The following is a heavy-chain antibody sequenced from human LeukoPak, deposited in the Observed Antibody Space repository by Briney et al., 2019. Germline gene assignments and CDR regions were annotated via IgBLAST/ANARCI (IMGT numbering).Heavy chain of an antibody. Sequence: GGSLRLSCAASGFTFSNAWMSWVRQAPGKGLEWVGRIKSKTDGGTTDYAAPVKGRFTISRDDSKSIAYLQMNSLKTEDTAVYYCTRAIGSGWPHDYWGQGTLVTVSS. J-gene: IGHJ4*02. CDR3: TRAIGSGWPHDY. CDR2: IKSKTDGGTT. V-gene: IGHV3-15*01. D-gene: IGHD6-19*01. CDR1: GFTFSNAW.